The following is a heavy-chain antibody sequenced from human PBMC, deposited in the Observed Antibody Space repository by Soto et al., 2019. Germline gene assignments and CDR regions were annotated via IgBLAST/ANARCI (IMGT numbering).Heavy chain of an antibody. V-gene: IGHV4-31*03. CDR2: IYYSGST. CDR1: GGSISSGGYY. CDR3: AREIKTDYGDYVNLYAFDI. D-gene: IGHD4-17*01. J-gene: IGHJ3*02. Sequence: QVQLQESGPGLVKPSQTLSLTCTVSGGSISSGGYYWSWIRQHPGKGLEWIGYIYYSGSTYYNPSLKSRVTISVDTSKNQFSLKLSSVTAADTAVYYCAREIKTDYGDYVNLYAFDIWGQGTMVTVSS.